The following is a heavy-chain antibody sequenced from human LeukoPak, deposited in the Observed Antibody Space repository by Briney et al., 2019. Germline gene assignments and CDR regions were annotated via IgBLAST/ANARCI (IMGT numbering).Heavy chain of an antibody. CDR2: IYSSGTT. D-gene: IGHD3-22*01. J-gene: IGHJ2*01. Sequence: PSETLSLTCIVSGGSISRNYWSWIRQPAGKGLEWIGRIYSSGTTTYIPSLKSRVTMSGDTSKNQISLRLTSVTAADTAVYYCARIHRRADSSGYYYEDWYFDLWGRGTLVTVSS. CDR1: GGSISRNY. V-gene: IGHV4-4*07. CDR3: ARIHRRADSSGYYYEDWYFDL.